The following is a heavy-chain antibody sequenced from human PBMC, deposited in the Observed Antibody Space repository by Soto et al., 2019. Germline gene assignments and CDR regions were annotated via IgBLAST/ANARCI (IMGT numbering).Heavy chain of an antibody. Sequence: QVQLMQSGAEVKKPGASVKVSCKASGDTFTDYYIHWVRQAPGQGLEWMGTVNPSGGHTTYAQHFLGRVTXPXXXSXXTLYMELTSLRSEDTAVYYCARGGHVVVVTAALDYWGQGTLVTVSS. CDR3: ARGGHVVVVTAALDY. J-gene: IGHJ4*02. V-gene: IGHV1-46*01. D-gene: IGHD2-21*02. CDR1: GDTFTDYY. CDR2: VNPSGGHT.